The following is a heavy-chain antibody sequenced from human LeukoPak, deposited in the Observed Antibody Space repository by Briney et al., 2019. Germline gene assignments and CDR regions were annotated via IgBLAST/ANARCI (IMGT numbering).Heavy chain of an antibody. CDR2: NSSSESTI. CDR3: AVTNPLYDSSGYYWSDP. CDR1: GFTFSDYY. J-gene: IGHJ5*02. Sequence: GVSESLLCAPSGFTFSDYYVRCTRHSRGEGLEWVSYNSSSESTIYYADSVKGRFTISRDNAKNSLYLQMNSLRAEDAEVYYWAVTNPLYDSSGYYWSDPWGQGTLVTVSS. D-gene: IGHD3-22*01. V-gene: IGHV3-11*01.